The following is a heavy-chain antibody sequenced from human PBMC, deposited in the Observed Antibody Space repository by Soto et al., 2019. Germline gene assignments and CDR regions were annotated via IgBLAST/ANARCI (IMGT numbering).Heavy chain of an antibody. V-gene: IGHV5-51*01. CDR2: VYPGDSDI. CDR3: ARALTGTIHPHYFDY. CDR1: GCTFTGYW. Sequence: GESLRSSWKGSGCTFTGYWIGWVRQMPGKGLEWMGIVYPGDSDIRYSPSFRGQVTISIDKSVSTAYLQWNSLKASDTAMYYCARALTGTIHPHYFDYWGQGTLVTVSS. J-gene: IGHJ4*02. D-gene: IGHD1-7*01.